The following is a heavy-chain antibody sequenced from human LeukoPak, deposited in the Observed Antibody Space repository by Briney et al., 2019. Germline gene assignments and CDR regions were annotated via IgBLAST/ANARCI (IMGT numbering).Heavy chain of an antibody. J-gene: IGHJ4*02. CDR2: INPNSGGT. D-gene: IGHD5-18*01. CDR1: GYTFTGYY. Sequence: ASVKASCKASGYTFTGYYMHWVRQAPGQGLEWMGRINPNSGGTNYAQKFQGRVTMTRDTSISTAYMELSRLRSDDTAVYYCARVDTAMEIDYWGQGTLVTVSS. CDR3: ARVDTAMEIDY. V-gene: IGHV1-2*06.